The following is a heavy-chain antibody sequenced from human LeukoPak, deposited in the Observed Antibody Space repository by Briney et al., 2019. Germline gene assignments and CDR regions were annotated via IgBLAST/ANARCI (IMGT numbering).Heavy chain of an antibody. CDR1: GYTFTGYY. V-gene: IGHV1-2*06. CDR2: TNPNSGGT. Sequence: ASVKVSCKASGYTFTGYYMHWVRQAPGQGLEWMGRTNPNSGGTNYAQKFQGRVTMTRDTSISTAYMELSRLRSDDTAVYYCAREVVAAVYDAFDIWGQGTMVTVSS. J-gene: IGHJ3*02. D-gene: IGHD2-15*01. CDR3: AREVVAAVYDAFDI.